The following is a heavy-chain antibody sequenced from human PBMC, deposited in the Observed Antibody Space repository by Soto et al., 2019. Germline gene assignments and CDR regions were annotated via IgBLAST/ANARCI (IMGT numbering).Heavy chain of an antibody. J-gene: IGHJ3*02. CDR1: GDSISRIDYY. CDR3: GREGGSYDSGVYLIRGAFDI. CDR2: IYFRGNT. D-gene: IGHD3-22*01. V-gene: IGHV4-31*03. Sequence: PSETLSLTCSVSGDSISRIDYYWTWIRQHPEKGLEGIGNIYFRGNTYYSPSLESRLTISVDTSKNQFSLKLTSVTAPETAVYYCGREGGSYDSGVYLIRGAFDIWGQGTMVTVSS.